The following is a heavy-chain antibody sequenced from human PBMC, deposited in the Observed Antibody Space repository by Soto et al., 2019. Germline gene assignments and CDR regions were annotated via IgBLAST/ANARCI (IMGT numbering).Heavy chain of an antibody. CDR1: EFTFSSYS. CDR2: VNGGGDIT. J-gene: IGHJ6*02. V-gene: IGHV3-23*01. CDR3: ARCHFGVTMDF. D-gene: IGHD3-3*01. Sequence: EVQLLESGGGLVQPGGSLRLSCAASEFTFSSYSMIWVRQAPGKGLEWVSVVNGGGDITYYAESVKGRFTISRDNSKNTLYLQMNSLMFEDTAVFYCARCHFGVTMDFWGQGTTVTVSS.